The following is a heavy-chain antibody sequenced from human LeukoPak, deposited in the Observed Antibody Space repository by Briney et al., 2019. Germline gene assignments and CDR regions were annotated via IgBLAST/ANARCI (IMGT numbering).Heavy chain of an antibody. CDR2: IYYSGST. Sequence: KPSETLSLTCTVSGGSISSYYWSWIRQPPGKGLEWIGYIYYSGSTNYNPSLKSRVTISVDTSKNQFSLKLSSVTAADTAVYYCARVGGSSWYPYYYYMDVWGKGTTVTI. V-gene: IGHV4-59*01. J-gene: IGHJ6*03. CDR1: GGSISSYY. CDR3: ARVGGSSWYPYYYYMDV. D-gene: IGHD6-13*01.